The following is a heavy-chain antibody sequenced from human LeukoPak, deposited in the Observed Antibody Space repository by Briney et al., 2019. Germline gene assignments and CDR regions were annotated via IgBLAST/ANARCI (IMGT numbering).Heavy chain of an antibody. CDR3: ARVSHFDWPYYYYYYMDV. Sequence: PRGSLRLSCAAPGFTFSRYWMSWVRQAPGKGLEWVANIKQDGSEKYYVDSVKGRFTISRDNAKNSPYLQMNSLRAEDTAVYYCARVSHFDWPYYYYYYMDVWGKGTTVTVSS. CDR1: GFTFSRYW. J-gene: IGHJ6*03. D-gene: IGHD3-9*01. V-gene: IGHV3-7*01. CDR2: IKQDGSEK.